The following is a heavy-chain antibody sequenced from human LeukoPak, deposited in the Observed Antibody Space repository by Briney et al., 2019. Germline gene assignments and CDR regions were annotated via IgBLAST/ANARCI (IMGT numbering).Heavy chain of an antibody. D-gene: IGHD3-22*01. CDR3: ARGYYDSSGYYYGRKSYYFDY. V-gene: IGHV4-34*01. J-gene: IGHJ4*02. Sequence: SETLSLTCAVYGGSFSGYYWSWIRQPPGKGLEWIGEINHSGSTNYNPSLKSRVTISVDTSKNQFSLKLSSVTAADTAVYYCARGYYDSSGYYYGRKSYYFDYWGQGTLVTVSS. CDR1: GGSFSGYY. CDR2: INHSGST.